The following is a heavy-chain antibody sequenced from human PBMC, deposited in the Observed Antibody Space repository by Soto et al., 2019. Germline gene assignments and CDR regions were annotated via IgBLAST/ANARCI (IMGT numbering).Heavy chain of an antibody. D-gene: IGHD2-2*01. CDR3: ARAMNYNWFDP. J-gene: IGHJ5*02. Sequence: PSETRSLTCTVSGGSISSGGYYWSWIRQHPGKGLEWIGYIYYSGSTYYNPSLKSRVTISVDTSKNQFSLKLSSVTAADTAVYYCARAMNYNWFDPWGQGTLVTVSS. CDR2: IYYSGST. V-gene: IGHV4-31*03. CDR1: GGSISSGGYY.